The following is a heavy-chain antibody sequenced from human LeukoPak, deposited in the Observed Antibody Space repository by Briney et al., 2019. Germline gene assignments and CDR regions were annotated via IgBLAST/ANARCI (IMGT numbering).Heavy chain of an antibody. Sequence: GGSLRLSCAASGFTFSSYAMSWVRQAPGKGLEWVSDISGSGGSTYYADSVKGRFTISRDNSKNTLYLQMSSLRAEDTAVYYCARTTEGGYTYGYFYYYYMDVWGKGTTVTISS. D-gene: IGHD5-18*01. J-gene: IGHJ6*03. CDR1: GFTFSSYA. CDR3: ARTTEGGYTYGYFYYYYMDV. V-gene: IGHV3-23*01. CDR2: ISGSGGST.